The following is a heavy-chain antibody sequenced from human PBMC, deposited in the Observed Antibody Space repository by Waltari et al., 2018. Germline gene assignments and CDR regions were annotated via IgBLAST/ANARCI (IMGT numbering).Heavy chain of an antibody. CDR1: GSNFNENF. J-gene: IGHJ6*04. CDR2: VDPEDHKT. V-gene: IGHV1-69-2*01. D-gene: IGHD3-10*01. Sequence: EVRLIQYGAEVRKPRATVKISCKVLGSNFNENFMHWVKQAPGRGLEWVGLVDPEDHKTIYAEKFQGRVTITADTSTDTAYMELSSLRSEDTAVYYCATDIYFNVWGKGTTVTVSS. CDR3: ATDIYFNV.